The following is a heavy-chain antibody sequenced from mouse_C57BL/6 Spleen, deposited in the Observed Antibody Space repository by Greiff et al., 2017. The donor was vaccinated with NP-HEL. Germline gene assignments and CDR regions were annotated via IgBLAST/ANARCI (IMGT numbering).Heavy chain of an antibody. V-gene: IGHV1-26*01. J-gene: IGHJ2*01. Sequence: EVQLQQSGPELVKPGASVKISCKASGYTFTDYYMNWVKQSHGKSLEWIGDINPNNGGTSYNQKFKGKATMTVDKSASTAYMELRSLTSEDSAVYYCARIPPSYYFDYWGQGTTLTVSS. CDR1: GYTFTDYY. CDR2: INPNNGGT. CDR3: ARIPPSYYFDY.